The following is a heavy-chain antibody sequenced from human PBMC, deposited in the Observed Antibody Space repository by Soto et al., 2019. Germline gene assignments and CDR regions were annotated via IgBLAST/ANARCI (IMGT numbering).Heavy chain of an antibody. J-gene: IGHJ4*02. D-gene: IGHD6-13*01. V-gene: IGHV3-30-3*01. CDR3: ASSWSSSWYAY. CDR2: ISYDGSNK. CDR1: GFTFSSYA. Sequence: GGSLRLSCAASGFTFSSYAMHWVRQAPGKGLEWVAVISYDGSNKYYADSVKGRFTISRDNSKNTLYLQMNSLRAEDTAVYYCASSWSSSWYAYWGQGTLVTVSS.